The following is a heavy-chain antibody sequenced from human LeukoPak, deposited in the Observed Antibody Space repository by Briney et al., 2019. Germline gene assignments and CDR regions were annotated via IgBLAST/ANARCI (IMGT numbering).Heavy chain of an antibody. V-gene: IGHV4-39*07. CDR3: ARGYRGGNSFTY. Sequence: SETLSLTCTVSGGSISSSSYYWGWIRQPPGKGLEWIGSFYYSGSTYYNPSLKSRVTISVDTSKNQFSLKLSSVTAADTAVYYCARGYRGGNSFTYWGQGTLVTVSS. CDR2: FYYSGST. J-gene: IGHJ4*02. D-gene: IGHD4-23*01. CDR1: GGSISSSSYY.